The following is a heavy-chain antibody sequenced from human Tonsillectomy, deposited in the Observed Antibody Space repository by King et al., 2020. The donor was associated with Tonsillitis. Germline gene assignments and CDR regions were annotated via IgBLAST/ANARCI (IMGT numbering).Heavy chain of an antibody. J-gene: IGHJ6*02. Sequence: VQLVESGGGLVQPGGSLRLSCAASGFTFSSYWMHWVRQAPGKGLVWVSRINSDGSSTSYADSVKGRFTISRDNAKNTLYLQMNSLRAEDTAVYYCVGNYLGYYYGMDVWGQGTTVTVSS. CDR3: VGNYLGYYYGMDV. CDR2: INSDGSST. D-gene: IGHD3-22*01. CDR1: GFTFSSYW. V-gene: IGHV3-74*02.